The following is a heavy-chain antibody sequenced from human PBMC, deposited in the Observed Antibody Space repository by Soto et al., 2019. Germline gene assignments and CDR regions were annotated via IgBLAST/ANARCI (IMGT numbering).Heavy chain of an antibody. J-gene: IGHJ4*02. CDR3: ASVLGGHSEYYFDF. V-gene: IGHV4-31*03. CDR1: GVSISSGCYY. Sequence: SETLSLTCTVSGVSISSGCYYWSWIRQHPGKGLEWIGNIYYSGRTYYNPSLKSRVILSVDTSKNHFSLTLRSVTAADSAMYYCASVLGGHSEYYFDFWGQ. CDR2: IYYSGRT. D-gene: IGHD2-21*02.